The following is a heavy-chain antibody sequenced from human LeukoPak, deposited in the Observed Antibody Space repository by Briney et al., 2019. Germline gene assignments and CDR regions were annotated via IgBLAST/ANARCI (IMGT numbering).Heavy chain of an antibody. D-gene: IGHD1-26*01. CDR1: GGSISSGGYY. J-gene: IGHJ4*02. Sequence: SETLSLTCTVSGGSISSGGYYWSWIRQHPGKGLEWIGYIYYSGGTYYNPSLKSRVTISVDTSKNQFSLKLSSVTAADTAVYYCARVSLVGATYFDYWGQGTLVTVSS. V-gene: IGHV4-31*03. CDR2: IYYSGGT. CDR3: ARVSLVGATYFDY.